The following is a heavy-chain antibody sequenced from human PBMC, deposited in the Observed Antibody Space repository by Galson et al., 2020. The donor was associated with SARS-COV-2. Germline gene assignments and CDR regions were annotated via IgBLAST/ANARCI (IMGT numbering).Heavy chain of an antibody. CDR1: AATFSSYA. J-gene: IGHJ6*03. CDR3: AGAVVIWEGLESYYYYMEV. Sequence: SLKVSCKASAATFSSYAISCLLQAPGQGLQWMVWLIPILGIANYAQKFQDRVTITADNSTSTAYIELSSLRSEDTAVYYCAGAVVIWEGLESYYYYMEVWGKGTTVNVSS. D-gene: IGHD2-2*01. CDR2: LIPILGIA. V-gene: IGHV1-69*10.